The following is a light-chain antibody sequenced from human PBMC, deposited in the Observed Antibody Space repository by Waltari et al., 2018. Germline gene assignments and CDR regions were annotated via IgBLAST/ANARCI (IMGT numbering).Light chain of an antibody. CDR1: SIDVGSYNL. J-gene: IGLJ3*02. V-gene: IGLV2-23*01. Sequence: QSALTQPASVSGFPGQSITIPCTGTSIDVGSYNLVPWYQQYPGKAPKLMIYDGSKRPSGGSNRLSGSKSGNTASLTISGLQAEDEADYYCCSYADSSTLVFGGGTKLTVL. CDR2: DGS. CDR3: CSYADSSTLV.